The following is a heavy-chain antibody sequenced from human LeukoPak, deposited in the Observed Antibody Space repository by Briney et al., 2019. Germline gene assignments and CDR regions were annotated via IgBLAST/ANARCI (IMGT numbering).Heavy chain of an antibody. Sequence: PSQTLSLTCAVSGGSISSGGYSWSWIRQPPGKGLEWIGYIYHSGSTKYNPSLKSRVTISVDTSKNQFSLKLSSVTAADTAVYYCARAPANWEDAFGIWGQGTMVTVSS. CDR2: IYHSGST. CDR3: ARAPANWEDAFGI. D-gene: IGHD7-27*01. CDR1: GGSISSGGYS. J-gene: IGHJ3*02. V-gene: IGHV4-61*08.